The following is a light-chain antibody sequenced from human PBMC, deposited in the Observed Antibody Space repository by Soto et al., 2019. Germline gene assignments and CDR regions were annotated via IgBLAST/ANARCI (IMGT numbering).Light chain of an antibody. CDR3: CSYAGSNSWV. CDR1: SSNVGSYKL. Sequence: QPVLTQPASVSGSPGQSITISCTGTSSNVGSYKLVSWYQQHPGKAPKLMIFEVNKRPSGVPFRFSASKSANTASLTVSGLQAEDEADYYCCSYAGSNSWVFGGGTQLTVL. CDR2: EVN. V-gene: IGLV2-23*02. J-gene: IGLJ3*02.